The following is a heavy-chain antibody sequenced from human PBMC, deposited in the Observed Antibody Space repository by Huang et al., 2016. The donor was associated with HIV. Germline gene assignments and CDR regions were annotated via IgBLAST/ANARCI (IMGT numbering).Heavy chain of an antibody. CDR3: ARLPGSITMIRGVITDPY. CDR2: IYYSGST. CDR1: GGSISSDNYY. D-gene: IGHD3-10*01. Sequence: QLQLQESGPGLVKPSETLSLTCTVSGGSISSDNYYWGWIRQPPGKGLEWIGSIYYSGSTYYTPSLKRRVTITVDTSKNHFSLRMRSVTAADTAVYYCARLPGSITMIRGVITDPYWGQGTLVTVSS. V-gene: IGHV4-39*02. J-gene: IGHJ4*02.